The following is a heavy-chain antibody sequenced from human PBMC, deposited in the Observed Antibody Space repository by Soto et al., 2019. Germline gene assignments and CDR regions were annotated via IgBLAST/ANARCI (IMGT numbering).Heavy chain of an antibody. V-gene: IGHV3-23*01. CDR1: GVTFSSYA. CDR2: IGGSGGRT. Sequence: EVQLLESGGGLVQPGGSLRLSCAASGVTFSSYAMSWVRPTQGKGLEWVSGIGGSGGRTYYADSMKGRSTISRDNSKTILYLQMHSLRAEDTAVYYCVKNREDFAYTNYLEYWGQGTLVTVSS. D-gene: IGHD4-4*01. CDR3: VKNREDFAYTNYLEY. J-gene: IGHJ4*02.